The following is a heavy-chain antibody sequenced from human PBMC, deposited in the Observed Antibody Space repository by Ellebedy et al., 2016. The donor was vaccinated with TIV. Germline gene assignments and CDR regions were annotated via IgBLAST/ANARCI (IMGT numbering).Heavy chain of an antibody. CDR2: IKQDGSEK. CDR3: VRDKMVDATTGSKFDY. V-gene: IGHV3-7*01. D-gene: IGHD2-15*01. CDR1: GFMFNNYW. J-gene: IGHJ4*02. Sequence: GGSLRLXXAASGFMFNNYWMSWVRQAPGKGLEWVATIKQDGSEKYYVASVTGRFTISRDNAKKSLYLQMNSLRAEGTDTAVYYCVRDKMVDATTGSKFDYWGRGTLVTVSS.